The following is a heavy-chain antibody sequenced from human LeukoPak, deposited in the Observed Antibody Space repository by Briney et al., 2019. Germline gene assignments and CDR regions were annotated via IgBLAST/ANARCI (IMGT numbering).Heavy chain of an antibody. V-gene: IGHV1-2*02. CDR3: ASQKREYYDILTGYYSLDY. Sequence: ASVKVSRKASGYTFTGYYMHWVRQAPGQGLEWMGWISPNSGGTNYAQKFQGRVTMTRDTSISTAYMELSRLRSDDTAVYYCASQKREYYDILTGYYSLDYWGQGTLVTVSS. CDR2: ISPNSGGT. J-gene: IGHJ4*02. CDR1: GYTFTGYY. D-gene: IGHD3-9*01.